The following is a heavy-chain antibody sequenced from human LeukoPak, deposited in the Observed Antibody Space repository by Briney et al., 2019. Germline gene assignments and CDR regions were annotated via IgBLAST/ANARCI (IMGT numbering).Heavy chain of an antibody. J-gene: IGHJ1*01. V-gene: IGHV3-48*03. D-gene: IGHD6-19*01. Sequence: GSLRLSCAASGFTFSSYEMNWVRQAPGKGLEWVSYISSSGSTIYYADSVKGRFTISRDNAKNSLYLQMNSLRAEDTAVYYCARDHRGYSSGRFQHWGQGTLVTVSS. CDR2: ISSSGSTI. CDR1: GFTFSSYE. CDR3: ARDHRGYSSGRFQH.